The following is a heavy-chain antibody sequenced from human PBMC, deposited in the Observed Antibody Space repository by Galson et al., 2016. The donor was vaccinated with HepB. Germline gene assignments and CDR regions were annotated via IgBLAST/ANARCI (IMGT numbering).Heavy chain of an antibody. Sequence: LRLSCAASGFPISNYWMNWVRQAPGKGLEWVANIHHDGSDKYYVDSVKGRFTISKDSARNSLYLQMDSLRADDTAVYYCARDAKTIQTAFDVWGQGTMVTVSS. J-gene: IGHJ3*01. CDR1: GFPISNYW. V-gene: IGHV3-7*01. CDR3: ARDAKTIQTAFDV. D-gene: IGHD5-18*01. CDR2: IHHDGSDK.